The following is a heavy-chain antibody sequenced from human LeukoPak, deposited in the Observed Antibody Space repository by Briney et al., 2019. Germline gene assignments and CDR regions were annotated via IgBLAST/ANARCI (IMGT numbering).Heavy chain of an antibody. CDR3: ARGHRLVSFGDFSSFDH. V-gene: IGHV1-8*01. CDR2: MNPNTGAA. Sequence: ASVKVSCKASGYTFTLYGINWVRQTPGQGLEYMGWMNPNTGAAGSAPKFRGRLTMTGDTSITTAYMEVNSLRSEDTAVYFCARGHRLVSFGDFSSFDHWGQGTQVVVSS. D-gene: IGHD3-10*01. CDR1: GYTFTLYG. J-gene: IGHJ4*02.